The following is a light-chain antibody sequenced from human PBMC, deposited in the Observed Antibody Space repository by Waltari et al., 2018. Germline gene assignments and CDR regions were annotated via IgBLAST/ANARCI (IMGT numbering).Light chain of an antibody. Sequence: QSALTQPASVSGSPGQSITPSCTGTSNAIGNYDLVSWYQQRPGEAPKLLMYGATKRPSGVSNRFSGSKSGKTASLTISGLQTEDEADYYCFSFVAANSFVFGPGTKVTVL. CDR1: SNAIGNYDL. CDR3: FSFVAANSFV. CDR2: GAT. V-gene: IGLV2-23*01. J-gene: IGLJ1*01.